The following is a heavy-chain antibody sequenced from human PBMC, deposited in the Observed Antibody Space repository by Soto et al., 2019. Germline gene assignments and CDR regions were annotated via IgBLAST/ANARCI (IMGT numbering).Heavy chain of an antibody. CDR3: ARGVLRFLEWLLMDNYHYYGMDV. V-gene: IGHV4-34*01. CDR2: INHSGST. D-gene: IGHD3-3*01. J-gene: IGHJ6*02. Sequence: SETLSLTSAVYAGSFSGYYWSWIRQPPGKGLEWIGEINHSGSTNYNPYLKSRVTISVDTSKNQFSLKLSSVTAADTAVYYGARGVLRFLEWLLMDNYHYYGMDVWGQGTTVTVSS. CDR1: AGSFSGYY.